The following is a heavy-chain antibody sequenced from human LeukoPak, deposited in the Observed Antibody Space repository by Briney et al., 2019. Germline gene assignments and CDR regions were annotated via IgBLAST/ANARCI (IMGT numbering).Heavy chain of an antibody. CDR2: ISYDGSNK. J-gene: IGHJ6*03. D-gene: IGHD4-11*01. Sequence: GGSLRLSCAASGFTFSSYAMHWVRQAPGKGLEWVAVISYDGSNKYYADSVKGRFTISRDNSKNTLYLQMNSLRAEDTAVYYCARVDTVTTYYYYYYMDVWGKGTTVTVSS. CDR3: ARVDTVTTYYYYYYMDV. V-gene: IGHV3-30-3*01. CDR1: GFTFSSYA.